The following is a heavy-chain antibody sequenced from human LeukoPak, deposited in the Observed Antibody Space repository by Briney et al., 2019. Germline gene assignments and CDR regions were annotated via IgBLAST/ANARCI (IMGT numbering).Heavy chain of an antibody. CDR1: GFTVITND. J-gene: IGHJ4*02. CDR2: LYSDGNT. CDR3: ARGVEPLAANTLAY. V-gene: IGHV3-53*01. Sequence: GGSLTLSCAASGFTVITNDMTWVRQAPGKGLDWVSVLYSDGNTKYSDSVQGRFTISRDNSKNTLYLEMNSLSPDDTAVYYCARGVEPLAANTLAYWGQGTLVTVSS. D-gene: IGHD1-14*01.